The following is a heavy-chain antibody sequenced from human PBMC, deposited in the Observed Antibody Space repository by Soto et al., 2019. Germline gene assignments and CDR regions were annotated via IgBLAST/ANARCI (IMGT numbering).Heavy chain of an antibody. CDR2: IYPYDFYT. V-gene: IGHV5-10-1*01. D-gene: IGHD6-19*01. J-gene: IGHJ6*02. CDR1: VYNFNNYW. CDR3: ARSIAVEGGMEV. Sequence: GESLKMSCKGSVYNFNNYWINWVRQMPGKCLEWAGRIYPYDFYTXXSPSFQGXXTISAYKAICTXYLQWXGLEAWDTAMYYCARSIAVEGGMEVWGEGTTV.